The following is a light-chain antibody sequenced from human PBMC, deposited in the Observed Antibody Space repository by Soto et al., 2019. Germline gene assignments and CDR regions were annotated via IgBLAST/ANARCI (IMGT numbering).Light chain of an antibody. V-gene: IGKV1-39*01. Sequence: DIQMTQSPSSLSASLGYSITIPCRASQTISSSVNWYQQKPGKAPKLLIYAASSLQSGVPSRCSCSGAETDFTLTISSPLPEAFATYCCQQSYRTPITVGQGTRLEIK. CDR1: QTISSS. J-gene: IGKJ5*01. CDR3: QQSYRTPIT. CDR2: AAS.